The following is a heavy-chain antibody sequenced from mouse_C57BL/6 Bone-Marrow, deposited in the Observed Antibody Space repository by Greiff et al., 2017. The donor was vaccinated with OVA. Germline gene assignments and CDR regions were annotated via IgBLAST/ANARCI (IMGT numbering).Heavy chain of an antibody. CDR2: ISSGGSYT. Sequence: EVNLVESGGDLVKPGGSLKLSCAASGFTFSSYGMSWVRQTPDKRLEWVATISSGGSYTYYPDSVKGRFTISRDNATTTLYLQMSSRKSEDTAMYYCARKSSGYAMDYWGQGTSVTGSS. CDR3: ARKSSGYAMDY. V-gene: IGHV5-6*01. D-gene: IGHD3-2*02. CDR1: GFTFSSYG. J-gene: IGHJ4*01.